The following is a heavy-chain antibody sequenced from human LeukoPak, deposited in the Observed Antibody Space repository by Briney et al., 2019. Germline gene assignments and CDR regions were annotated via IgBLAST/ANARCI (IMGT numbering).Heavy chain of an antibody. CDR3: ARHWGALRGYFDY. J-gene: IGHJ4*02. Sequence: ASQTLSLTCTVSGGSISSGGYYWSWIRQHPGKGLEWIGYIYYSGSTNYNPSLKSRVTISVDTSKNQFSLKLSSVTAADTAVYYCARHWGALRGYFDYWGQGTLVTVSS. CDR2: IYYSGST. V-gene: IGHV4-31*03. CDR1: GGSISSGGYY. D-gene: IGHD3-16*01.